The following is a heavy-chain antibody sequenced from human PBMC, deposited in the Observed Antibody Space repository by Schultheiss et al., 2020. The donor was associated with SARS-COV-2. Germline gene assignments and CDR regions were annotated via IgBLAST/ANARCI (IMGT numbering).Heavy chain of an antibody. CDR1: GFTFSSYW. J-gene: IGHJ4*02. V-gene: IGHV3-7*03. D-gene: IGHD3-9*01. CDR3: ARDLDYYFDY. CDR2: IKQDGSEK. Sequence: GESLKISCAASGFTFSSYWMSWVRQAPGKGLEWVANIKQDGSEKYYVDSVKGRFTISRDNAKNSLYLQMNSLRAEDTAVYYCARDLDYYFDYWGQGTLVTVSS.